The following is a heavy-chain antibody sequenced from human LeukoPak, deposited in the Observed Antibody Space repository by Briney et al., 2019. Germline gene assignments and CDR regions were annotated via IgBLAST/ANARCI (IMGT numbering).Heavy chain of an antibody. V-gene: IGHV1-24*01. CDR3: ATDYGDRYRRVIYMDV. CDR1: GYTLTEVS. D-gene: IGHD4-17*01. J-gene: IGHJ6*03. Sequence: ASVKVSCKVSGYTLTEVSMHGVRQAPGKGVEWMGGFDPEDGETIYAQKFQGRVTMTEDTSTDTAYMELSSLRSEDTAVYYCATDYGDRYRRVIYMDVWGKGTTVTVSS. CDR2: FDPEDGET.